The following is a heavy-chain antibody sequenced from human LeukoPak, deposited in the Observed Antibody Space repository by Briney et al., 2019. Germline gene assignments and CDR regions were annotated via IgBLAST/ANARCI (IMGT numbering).Heavy chain of an antibody. CDR1: GGTFSSYA. CDR3: AGVDIVATTEYYYYYYMDV. D-gene: IGHD5-12*01. V-gene: IGHV1-69*13. J-gene: IGHJ6*03. Sequence: GASVKVSCEASGGTFSSYAISWVRQAPGQGLEWMGGIIPIFGTANYAQKFQGRVTITADESTSTAYMELSSLRSEDTAVYYCAGVDIVATTEYYYYYYMDVWGKGTTVTISS. CDR2: IIPIFGTA.